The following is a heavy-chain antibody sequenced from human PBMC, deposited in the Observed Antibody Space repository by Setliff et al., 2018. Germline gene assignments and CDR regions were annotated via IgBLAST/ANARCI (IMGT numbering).Heavy chain of an antibody. J-gene: IGHJ4*02. CDR1: GGTFSSKA. CDR2: FIPSFGTA. D-gene: IGHD6-19*01. Sequence: SVKVSCKASGGTFSSKAISWVRQAPGQGLEWMGGFIPSFGTANYAQKFQGRLTITADESTTTAYMELSSLGSEDTAVYYCVRSSAPQVVLAADFDFWGQGTPVTVSS. CDR3: VRSSAPQVVLAADFDF. V-gene: IGHV1-69*13.